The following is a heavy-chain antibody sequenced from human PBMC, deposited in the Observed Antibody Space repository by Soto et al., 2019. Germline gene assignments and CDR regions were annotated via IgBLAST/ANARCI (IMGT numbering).Heavy chain of an antibody. Sequence: GASVKVSCKASGYTFTSYAMHWVRQAPGQRLEWMGWINAGNGNTKYSQKFQGRVTITRDTSASTAYMELSSLRSEDTAVYYCAHSRGDYDILTGPNWFDPWGQGTLVTVSS. V-gene: IGHV1-3*01. CDR1: GYTFTSYA. J-gene: IGHJ5*02. CDR3: AHSRGDYDILTGPNWFDP. D-gene: IGHD3-9*01. CDR2: INAGNGNT.